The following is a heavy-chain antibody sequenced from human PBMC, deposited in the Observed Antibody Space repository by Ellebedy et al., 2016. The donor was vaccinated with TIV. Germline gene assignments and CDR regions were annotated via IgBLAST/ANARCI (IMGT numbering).Heavy chain of an antibody. J-gene: IGHJ6*02. CDR2: IYSGGST. D-gene: IGHD2-21*02. CDR1: GFTVSSNY. CDR3: ARDRVVTAMRYYYYGMDV. Sequence: GGSLRLSXAASGFTVSSNYMSWVRQAPRKGLEWVSVIYSGGSTYYADSVKGRFTISRDNSKNTLYLQMNSLRAEDTAVYYCARDRVVTAMRYYYYGMDVWGQGTTVTVSS. V-gene: IGHV3-53*01.